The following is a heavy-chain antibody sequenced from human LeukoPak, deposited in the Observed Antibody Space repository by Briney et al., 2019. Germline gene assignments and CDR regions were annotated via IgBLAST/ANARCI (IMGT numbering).Heavy chain of an antibody. CDR3: ARESVPGNNWFDP. Sequence: SETLSLTCAVYGGSFSGYYWSWIRQPAGKGLEWIGRIYTSGSTNYNPSLKSRVTMSLDTSKNQFSLRLSSVTAADTAVYYCARESVPGNNWFDPWGQGTLVTVSS. V-gene: IGHV4-4*07. CDR2: IYTSGST. D-gene: IGHD6-19*01. CDR1: GGSFSGYY. J-gene: IGHJ5*02.